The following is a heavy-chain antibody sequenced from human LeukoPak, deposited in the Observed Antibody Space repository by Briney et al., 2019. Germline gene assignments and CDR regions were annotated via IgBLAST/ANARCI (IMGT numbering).Heavy chain of an antibody. CDR3: ARIPRRPDLSCTNGVCIFDY. D-gene: IGHD2-8*01. Sequence: SETLSLTCTVYGGTISSSSYYWGWIRQPPGKGLEWIGSIYYSGSTYYNPSLKSRVTISVDTSKNQFPLKLSSVTAADTAVYYCARIPRRPDLSCTNGVCIFDYWGQGTLVTVSS. CDR1: GGTISSSSYY. CDR2: IYYSGST. V-gene: IGHV4-39*01. J-gene: IGHJ4*02.